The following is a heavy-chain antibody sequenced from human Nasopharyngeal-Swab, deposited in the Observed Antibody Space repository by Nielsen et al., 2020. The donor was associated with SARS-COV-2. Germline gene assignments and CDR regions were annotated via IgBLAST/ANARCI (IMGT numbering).Heavy chain of an antibody. CDR3: ARDWNDYGDYYYYGMDV. CDR2: ISYDGSNK. D-gene: IGHD4-17*01. Sequence: GESLKISCAASGFTFSSFAMHWVRQAPGKGLEWVAVISYDGSNKFYADSVKGQFTISRDNSKNTLYLQMNSLRAEDTAVYYCARDWNDYGDYYYYGMDVWGQGTTVTVSS. CDR1: GFTFSSFA. J-gene: IGHJ6*02. V-gene: IGHV3-30-3*01.